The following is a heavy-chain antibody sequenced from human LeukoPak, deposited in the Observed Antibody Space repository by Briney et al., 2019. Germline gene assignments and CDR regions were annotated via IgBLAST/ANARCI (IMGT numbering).Heavy chain of an antibody. CDR1: GFTVSGNY. D-gene: IGHD6-19*01. V-gene: IGHV3-53*01. J-gene: IGHJ5*02. CDR2: IYSGGTT. CDR3: ARGSASVAGTSNWFDP. Sequence: GGSLRPSCAVSGFTVSGNYMSWVRQAPGKGLEWVSLIYSGGTTYYADSMKGRFTISRDNAKNSLYLQMNSLRAEDTAVYYCARGSASVAGTSNWFDPWGQGTLVTVSS.